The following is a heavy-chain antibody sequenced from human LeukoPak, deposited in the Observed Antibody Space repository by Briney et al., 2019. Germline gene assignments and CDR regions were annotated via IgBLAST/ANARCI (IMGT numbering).Heavy chain of an antibody. J-gene: IGHJ4*02. V-gene: IGHV3-23*01. CDR2: ISGCGGST. Sequence: GGSLRLSCAASGITFSSYAMSWVRQAPGKGLEWVSAISGCGGSTYYADSVKGRFTISRDNSKNTLYLQMNSLRAEDTAVYYCVVTLAVAGLDYWGQGTLVTVSS. CDR1: GITFSSYA. CDR3: VVTLAVAGLDY. D-gene: IGHD6-19*01.